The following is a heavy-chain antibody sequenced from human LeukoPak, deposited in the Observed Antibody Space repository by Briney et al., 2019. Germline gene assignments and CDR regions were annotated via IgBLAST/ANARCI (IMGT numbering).Heavy chain of an antibody. CDR3: AKDIGYISGFDY. J-gene: IGHJ4*02. CDR1: GFTFDDYT. Sequence: GGSLRLSCAASGFTFDDYTMHWVRQAPGKGLEWVSLISWDGGSTYYADSVKGRFTISRDNSKNSLYMQMNSLRTEDTALYYCAKDIGYISGFDYWGQGTLVTVSS. CDR2: ISWDGGST. V-gene: IGHV3-43*01. D-gene: IGHD1-14*01.